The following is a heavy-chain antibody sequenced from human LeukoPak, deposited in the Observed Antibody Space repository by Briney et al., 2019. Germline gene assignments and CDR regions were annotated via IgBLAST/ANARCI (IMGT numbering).Heavy chain of an antibody. D-gene: IGHD6-13*01. V-gene: IGHV4-38-2*01. CDR3: ARISGSSLDY. CDR1: GYSISSSYY. J-gene: IGHJ4*02. CDR2: IYHSGST. Sequence: PSETLSLTCAVSGYSISSSYYWGWIRQPPGKGLEWIGTIYHSGSTNYNPSLKSRVTMSIDTSKNQFSLNLSSVAAADTAVYYCARISGSSLDYWGQGTLVTVSS.